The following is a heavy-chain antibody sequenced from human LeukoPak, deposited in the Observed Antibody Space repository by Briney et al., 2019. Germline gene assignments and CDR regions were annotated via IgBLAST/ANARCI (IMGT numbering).Heavy chain of an antibody. CDR2: IYTSGST. J-gene: IGHJ4*02. Sequence: SETLSLTCTVSGGSISSYYWSWIRQPAGKGLEWIGRIYTSGSTNYNPSLKSRVTMSVDTSKNQFSLKLSSVTAADTAVYYCARAGSSGWTISLDYWGQGTLVTVSS. CDR3: ARAGSSGWTISLDY. D-gene: IGHD6-19*01. CDR1: GGSISSYY. V-gene: IGHV4-4*07.